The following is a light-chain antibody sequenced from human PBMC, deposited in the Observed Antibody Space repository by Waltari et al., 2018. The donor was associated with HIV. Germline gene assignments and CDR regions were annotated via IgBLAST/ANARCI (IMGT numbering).Light chain of an antibody. V-gene: IGKV1-5*03. CDR1: QSVRSW. Sequence: DIQMTQSPSTLSASTRDRLNITCRASQSVRSWLAWYQQRPGKAPKLLIYRASSLESGVPSRFSGSGSGTEFTLTISSLQPDDFATYFCQQYNSYPWTFGQGTKVEIK. J-gene: IGKJ1*01. CDR3: QQYNSYPWT. CDR2: RAS.